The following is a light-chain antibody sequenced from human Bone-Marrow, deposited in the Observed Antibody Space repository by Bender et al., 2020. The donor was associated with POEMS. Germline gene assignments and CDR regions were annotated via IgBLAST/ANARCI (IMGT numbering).Light chain of an antibody. CDR1: SSDVGGYNF. Sequence: QSALTQPASVSGSPGQSITISCTGSSSDVGGYNFVSWYQQHPGKAPRLMIYDVSDRPSGVSSRFSGSKSGNTASLTISGLQAEDEADYYCCSYTTRLTWVFGGGTKVTVL. CDR2: DVS. V-gene: IGLV2-14*03. J-gene: IGLJ3*02. CDR3: CSYTTRLTWV.